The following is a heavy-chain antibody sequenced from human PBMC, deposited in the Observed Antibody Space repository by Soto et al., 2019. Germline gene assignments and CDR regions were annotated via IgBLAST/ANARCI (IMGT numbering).Heavy chain of an antibody. V-gene: IGHV3-11*06. Sequence: PGGSLRLSCAASGFTFSDYYMSWIRQAPGEGLEWLSYISGSSSYAIYADSVKDRFTISRDNAKSSLYLEMNSLRAEDTAVYYCARDSSITPRPLDYWGQGTQVTVSS. CDR1: GFTFSDYY. CDR2: ISGSSSYA. J-gene: IGHJ4*02. D-gene: IGHD6-6*01. CDR3: ARDSSITPRPLDY.